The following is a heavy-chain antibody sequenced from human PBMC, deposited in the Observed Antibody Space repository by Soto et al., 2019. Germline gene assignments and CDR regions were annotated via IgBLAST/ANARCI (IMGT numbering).Heavy chain of an antibody. D-gene: IGHD1-1*01. Sequence: ASVKVSCKASGYTFTFRYLHWVRQAPGQALEWMGWITPFKSDTNYAQKFQDRVTITRDRSVSTAYMELSNLRSDDTAMYYCARSTFAGSDAFDIWGQGTMVTVSS. CDR1: GYTFTFRY. CDR2: ITPFKSDT. CDR3: ARSTFAGSDAFDI. J-gene: IGHJ3*02. V-gene: IGHV1-45*02.